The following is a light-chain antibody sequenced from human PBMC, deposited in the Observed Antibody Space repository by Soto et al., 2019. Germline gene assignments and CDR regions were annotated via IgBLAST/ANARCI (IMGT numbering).Light chain of an antibody. J-gene: IGKJ5*01. V-gene: IGKV1-5*01. Sequence: VDRVTITCRASQSISSWLAGYQQKPGKATTLVFYDAYTWESGVPSRFSGSGSGKEFTLTISRLQPDDFATYYRQKYNSYPITFGHGTRVEIK. CDR2: DAY. CDR3: QKYNSYPIT. CDR1: QSISSW.